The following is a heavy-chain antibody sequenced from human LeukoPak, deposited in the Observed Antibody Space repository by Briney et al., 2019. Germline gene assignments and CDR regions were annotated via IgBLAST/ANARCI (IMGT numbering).Heavy chain of an antibody. Sequence: GGSLRLSCAASGFTLRSEWMSWLRQTPEKGLEWVANIKPDGSATAYVDSVKGRFTISRNNAKNSLFLQMNSLRPEDTAVYYCARSYYDILTGYYRGAFDIWGQGTMVTVSS. V-gene: IGHV3-7*01. CDR3: ARSYYDILTGYYRGAFDI. CDR2: IKPDGSAT. CDR1: GFTLRSEW. D-gene: IGHD3-9*01. J-gene: IGHJ3*02.